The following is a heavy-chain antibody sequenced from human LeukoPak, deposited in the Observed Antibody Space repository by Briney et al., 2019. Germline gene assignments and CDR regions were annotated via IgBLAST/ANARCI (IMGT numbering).Heavy chain of an antibody. CDR2: IYTSGST. D-gene: IGHD3-22*01. CDR3: ARSSSLLLQGYYFDY. J-gene: IGHJ4*02. Sequence: SQTLSLTCTVSGGSISSGSYYWSWIRQPAGKGLEWIGRIYTSGSTNYNPSLKSRVTISVDTSKNQFSLKLSSVIAADTAVYYCARSSSLLLQGYYFDYWGQGTLVTVSS. CDR1: GGSISSGSYY. V-gene: IGHV4-61*02.